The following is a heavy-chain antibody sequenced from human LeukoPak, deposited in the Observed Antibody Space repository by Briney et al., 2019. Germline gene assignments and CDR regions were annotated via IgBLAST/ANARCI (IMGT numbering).Heavy chain of an antibody. Sequence: GGSLRLSCAASGFTFSSYGMHWVRQAPGKGLEWVSTINGGGGNTYYADSVKGRFTISRDNSKNTLYLRVNSLRAEDTAVYYCAKGFYFDSAYDAFDVWGQGTTVTVSS. CDR3: AKGFYFDSAYDAFDV. CDR1: GFTFSSYG. V-gene: IGHV3-23*01. CDR2: INGGGGNT. D-gene: IGHD3-22*01. J-gene: IGHJ3*01.